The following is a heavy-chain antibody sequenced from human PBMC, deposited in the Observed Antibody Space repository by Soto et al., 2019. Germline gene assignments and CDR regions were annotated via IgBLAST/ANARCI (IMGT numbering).Heavy chain of an antibody. CDR2: IYPGDSDT. D-gene: IGHD4-17*01. CDR3: ARHAYGDYGYYYYGMDV. Sequence: KGLEWMGIIYPGDSDTRYSQSFQGQVTISADKSISTAYLQWSSLKASDTAMYYCARHAYGDYGYYYYGMDVWGQGTTVTVSS. J-gene: IGHJ6*02. V-gene: IGHV5-51*01.